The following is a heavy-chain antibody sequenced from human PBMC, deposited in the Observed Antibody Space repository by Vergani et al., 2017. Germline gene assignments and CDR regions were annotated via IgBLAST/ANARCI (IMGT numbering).Heavy chain of an antibody. CDR3: ARSTDYPDDYVSSDYFRRTLDV. V-gene: IGHV1-8*01. D-gene: IGHD4/OR15-4a*01. J-gene: IGHJ6*03. CDR2: MNPNSGTT. CDR1: GYSFSNYD. Sequence: QVQLVQSGAEVKKPGASVKVSCRASGYSFSNYDISWVRQATGQGLEWMGWMNPNSGTTGYAQKFQGRVTMTRNTSINTAYMELSRLSFEDAAVYYCARSTDYPDDYVSSDYFRRTLDVWGKGTTVTVS.